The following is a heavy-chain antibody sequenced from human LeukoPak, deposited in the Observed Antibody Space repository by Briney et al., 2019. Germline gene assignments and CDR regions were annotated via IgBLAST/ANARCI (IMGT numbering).Heavy chain of an antibody. D-gene: IGHD5-18*01. V-gene: IGHV4-4*09. CDR2: IYTSGST. CDR1: GGSISSYY. Sequence: PSETLSLTCTVSGGSISSYYWSWIRQPPGKGLEWIGYIYTSGSTNYNPSLKSRFTISVDTSKNQFSLKLSSVTAADTAVYYCARQGYSYGWYYFDYWGQGTLVTVSS. CDR3: ARQGYSYGWYYFDY. J-gene: IGHJ4*02.